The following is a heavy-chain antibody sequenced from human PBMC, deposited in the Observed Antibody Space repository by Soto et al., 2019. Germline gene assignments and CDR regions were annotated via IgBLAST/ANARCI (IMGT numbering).Heavy chain of an antibody. CDR2: IYYSGST. CDR1: GGSISSGDYY. Sequence: SETLSLTCTVSGGSISSGDYYWSWIRQPPGKGLEWIGYIYYSGSTYYNPSLKSRVTISVDTSKNQFSLKLSSVTAADTAVYYFARGDIVVVVAARSRCFDPWGQGTLVTVSS. D-gene: IGHD2-15*01. CDR3: ARGDIVVVVAARSRCFDP. V-gene: IGHV4-30-4*01. J-gene: IGHJ5*02.